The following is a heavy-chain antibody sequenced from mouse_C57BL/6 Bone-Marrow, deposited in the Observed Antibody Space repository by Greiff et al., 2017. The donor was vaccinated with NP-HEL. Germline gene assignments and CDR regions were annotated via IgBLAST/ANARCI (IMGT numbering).Heavy chain of an antibody. CDR2: IDPSDSYT. CDR3: ARLGRLPL. J-gene: IGHJ2*01. CDR1: GYTFTSYW. Sequence: VQLQQPGAELVKPGASVKLSCKASGYTFTSYWMQWVKQRPGQGLEWIGEIDPSDSYTNYNQKFKGKATLTVDTSSSTAYMQLGSLTSEDSAVYYCARLGRLPLWGQGTTLTVSS. V-gene: IGHV1-50*01.